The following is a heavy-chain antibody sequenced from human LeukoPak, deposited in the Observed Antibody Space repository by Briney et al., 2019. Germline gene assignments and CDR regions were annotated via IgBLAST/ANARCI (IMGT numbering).Heavy chain of an antibody. Sequence: TGGPLRLSCAASGFTFTNYGMSWVRQAPGKGLEWVSAITISGYTTYYADSVRGRFTISRDNSKNTLYLRMNSLRAEDTAVYYCAKVDDGDYDSSGLSPNWFDPWGQGTLVTVSS. CDR2: ITISGYTT. V-gene: IGHV3-23*01. CDR1: GFTFTNYG. J-gene: IGHJ5*02. CDR3: AKVDDGDYDSSGLSPNWFDP. D-gene: IGHD3-22*01.